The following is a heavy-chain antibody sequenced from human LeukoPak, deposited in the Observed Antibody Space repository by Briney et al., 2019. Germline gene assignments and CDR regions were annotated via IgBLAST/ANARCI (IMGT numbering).Heavy chain of an antibody. D-gene: IGHD3-16*01. CDR1: GFTFSSYW. Sequence: RSGGSLRLSCAASGFTFSSYWMSWVRQAPGKGLEWVANIKQDGSEKYYVDSVKGRFTISRDNAKNSLYLQMNSLRAEDTAVYYWARVGGDPDRGTDFDYWGQGTLVTVSS. V-gene: IGHV3-7*04. CDR2: IKQDGSEK. J-gene: IGHJ4*02. CDR3: ARVGGDPDRGTDFDY.